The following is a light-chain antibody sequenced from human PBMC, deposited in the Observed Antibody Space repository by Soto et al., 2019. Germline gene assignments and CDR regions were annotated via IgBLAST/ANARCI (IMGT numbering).Light chain of an antibody. Sequence: VLTQSPGTLSLSPGEGATLSCRASQSVTSSNLAWYQQKPGQAPRLLIYDASIRASGIPDRFSGSGSGTEFILTISRLEPEDFAVYYCQQYGASPVTSGQGTKLEIK. V-gene: IGKV3-20*01. CDR2: DAS. J-gene: IGKJ2*01. CDR3: QQYGASPVT. CDR1: QSVTSSN.